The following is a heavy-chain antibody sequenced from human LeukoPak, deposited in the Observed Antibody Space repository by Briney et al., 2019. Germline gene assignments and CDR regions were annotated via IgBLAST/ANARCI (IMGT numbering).Heavy chain of an antibody. CDR2: INPRGGSA. J-gene: IGHJ4*02. CDR3: ARDYHGSGSLTTFDY. D-gene: IGHD3-10*01. CDR1: GYPLRKYY. Sequence: ASVKVSCTAFGYPLRKYYIHWVRQAPGQGLEWMGIINPRGGSASAAQKFQGRLTLTRDTSTSTVYMDLSSLRSQDTAVYYCARDYHGSGSLTTFDYWGQGTLVTVSS. V-gene: IGHV1-46*01.